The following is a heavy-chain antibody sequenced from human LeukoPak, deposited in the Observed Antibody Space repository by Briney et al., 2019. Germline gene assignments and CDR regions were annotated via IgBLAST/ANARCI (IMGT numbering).Heavy chain of an antibody. J-gene: IGHJ3*02. V-gene: IGHV4-61*02. D-gene: IGHD3-10*01. CDR2: IYTSGST. Sequence: PSQTLSLTRTVSGGSISSGSYYWSWIRQPAGKGLEWIGRIYTSGSTNYNPSLKRRVTISVDTSKNQFSLKLSSVTAADTAVYYCARGFGQFDAFDIWGQGTMVTVSS. CDR3: ARGFGQFDAFDI. CDR1: GGSISSGSYY.